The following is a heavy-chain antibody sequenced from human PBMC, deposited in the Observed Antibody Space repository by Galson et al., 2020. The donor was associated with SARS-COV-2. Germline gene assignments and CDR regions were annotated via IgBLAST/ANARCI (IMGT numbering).Heavy chain of an antibody. CDR3: ARNEAMGEYYFDY. J-gene: IGHJ4*02. CDR2: LSSSGSTI. CDR1: GFTFSSYE. V-gene: IGHV3-48*03. D-gene: IGHD5-18*01. Sequence: GGSLRLSCAASGFTFSSYEMNWVRQAPGKGLEWVSYLSSSGSTIYYADSVKGRFTISRDNAKNSLYLQMNSLRAEDTAVYYCARNEAMGEYYFDYWGQGTLVTVSS.